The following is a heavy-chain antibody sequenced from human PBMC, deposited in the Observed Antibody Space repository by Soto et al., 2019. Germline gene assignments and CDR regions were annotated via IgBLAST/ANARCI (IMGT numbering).Heavy chain of an antibody. V-gene: IGHV1-46*01. CDR1: GYTFTNYY. CDR3: AKGSSGSYINYFGP. J-gene: IGHJ5*02. Sequence: ASVKVSCKTSGYTFTNYYIHWMRQAPGQGLEWMGLVNPASGSTSYAQKFQGRVTMTSDASTTTVYMDLSSLKSEDTAVYYCAKGSSGSYINYFGPWGQEPWSPSPQ. D-gene: IGHD1-26*01. CDR2: VNPASGST.